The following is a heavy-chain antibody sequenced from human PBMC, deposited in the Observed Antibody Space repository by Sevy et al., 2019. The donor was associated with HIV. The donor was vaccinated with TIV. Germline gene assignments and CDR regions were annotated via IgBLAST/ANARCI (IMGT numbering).Heavy chain of an antibody. CDR3: ARDKTILEGRYGMDV. V-gene: IGHV3-21*01. Sequence: GGSLRLSCAASGITLSNYGVNWVRQAPGKGLEWVSFVFSSSSYIYYADSVKGRFTISRDNAKNSLYLQMNSLRAEDTAVYYCARDKTILEGRYGMDVWGQGTTVTVSS. D-gene: IGHD3-3*01. J-gene: IGHJ6*02. CDR2: VFSSSSYI. CDR1: GITLSNYG.